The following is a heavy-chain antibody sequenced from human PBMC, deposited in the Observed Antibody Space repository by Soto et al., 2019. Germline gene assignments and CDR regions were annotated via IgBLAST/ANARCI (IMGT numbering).Heavy chain of an antibody. CDR2: IYYTGSS. CDR3: ALSGLAERRASDWFDP. Sequence: SETLSLTCTVSGDSMNWNNFYCAWIRQPPGKGLEWIGNIYYTGSSYFNPSLTGRVTMSVDMSKNQVSLKVKSVTAADTTVYFCALSGLAERRASDWFDPWGQGTLVTVSS. D-gene: IGHD1-1*01. V-gene: IGHV4-39*01. J-gene: IGHJ5*02. CDR1: GDSMNWNNFY.